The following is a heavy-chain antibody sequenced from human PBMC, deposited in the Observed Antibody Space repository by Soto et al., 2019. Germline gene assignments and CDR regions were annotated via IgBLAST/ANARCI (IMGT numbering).Heavy chain of an antibody. V-gene: IGHV3-48*03. CDR3: AGGIMYTGSYQH. D-gene: IGHD1-26*01. CDR1: GFTFTTYE. J-gene: IGHJ4*02. Sequence: VQLVESGGGLVQPGGSLRLSCAASGFTFTTYEMAWVRQAPGKGLQWVSYISDSGSVIRYADSVKGRFTISRDNAKNSLYLQMNSLRAEDTAVYYCAGGIMYTGSYQHWGQGTLVTVSS. CDR2: ISDSGSVI.